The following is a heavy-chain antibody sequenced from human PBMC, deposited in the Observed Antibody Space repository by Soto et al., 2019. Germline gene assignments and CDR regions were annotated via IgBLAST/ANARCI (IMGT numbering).Heavy chain of an antibody. J-gene: IGHJ2*01. CDR3: ARTAVATHWYFDL. CDR1: NGSISSRYY. CDR2: IYYVGST. D-gene: IGHD6-19*01. Sequence: LQLQESGPGLVKPSETLSLTSTVSNGSISSRYYWGWLRQTPGKGLEWIASIYYVGSTYYSPSLESRVTISVDTSNNQFSLRLNSVTAAATAVYYCARTAVATHWYFDLWGRGTLVT. V-gene: IGHV4-39*01.